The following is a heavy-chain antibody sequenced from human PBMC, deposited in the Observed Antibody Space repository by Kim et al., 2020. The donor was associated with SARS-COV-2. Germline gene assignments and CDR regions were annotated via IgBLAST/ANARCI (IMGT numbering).Heavy chain of an antibody. Sequence: GGSLRLSCAASGFMFSSNAMNWVRQAPGKGLEWVSGIGGDEQTYYADSVNGRFTISRDNSRNTLYLQMNSLRAADTAIYYCAKDLWGFLANDYWGKGTLV. CDR3: AKDLWGFLANDY. D-gene: IGHD3-3*01. J-gene: IGHJ4*02. V-gene: IGHV3-23*01. CDR2: IGGDEQT. CDR1: GFMFSSNA.